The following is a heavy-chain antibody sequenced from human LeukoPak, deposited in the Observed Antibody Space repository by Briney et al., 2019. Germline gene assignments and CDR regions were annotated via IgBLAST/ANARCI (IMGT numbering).Heavy chain of an antibody. CDR3: ARVIYGSGSYFGFDY. Sequence: ASVKVSCKASGGTFSSYAISWVRQAPGQGLEWMGGIIPIFGTANYAQKLQGRVTITTDESTSTAYMELSSLRSEDTAVYYCARVIYGSGSYFGFDYWGQGTLVTVSS. D-gene: IGHD3-10*01. V-gene: IGHV1-69*05. CDR1: GGTFSSYA. CDR2: IIPIFGTA. J-gene: IGHJ4*02.